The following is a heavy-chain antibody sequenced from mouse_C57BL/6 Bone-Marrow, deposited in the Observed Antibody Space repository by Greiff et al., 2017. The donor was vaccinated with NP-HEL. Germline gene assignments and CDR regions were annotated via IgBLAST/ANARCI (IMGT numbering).Heavy chain of an antibody. D-gene: IGHD2-5*01. CDR2: INPYNGDT. V-gene: IGHV1-20*01. J-gene: IGHJ4*01. CDR3: ARSSNYEDAMDY. Sequence: DVQLQESGPELVKPGDSVKISCKASGYSFTGYFMNWVMQSHGKSLEWIGRINPYNGDTFYNQKFKGKATLTVDKSSSTAHMELRSLTSEDSAVYYCARSSNYEDAMDYWGQGTSVTVSS. CDR1: GYSFTGYF.